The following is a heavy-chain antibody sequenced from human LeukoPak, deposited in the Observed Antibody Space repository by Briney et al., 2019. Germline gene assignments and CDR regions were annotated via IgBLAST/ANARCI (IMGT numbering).Heavy chain of an antibody. V-gene: IGHV1-69*13. CDR3: ATFSPILGNFDY. J-gene: IGHJ4*02. CDR2: IIPIFGTA. CDR1: GGTFSSYA. D-gene: IGHD1-26*01. Sequence: ASVKVSCKASGGTFSSYAISWVRQAPGQGLEWMGGIIPIFGTANYAQKFQGRVTITADESTSTAYMELSSLRSEDTAVYYCATFSPILGNFDYWGQGTLVTVSS.